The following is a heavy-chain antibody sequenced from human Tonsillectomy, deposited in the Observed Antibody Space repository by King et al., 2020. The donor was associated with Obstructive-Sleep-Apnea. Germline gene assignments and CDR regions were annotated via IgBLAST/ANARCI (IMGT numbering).Heavy chain of an antibody. Sequence: VQLVESGGGLVQPGGSLRLSCAASGLTVSSNFMNWVRQAPGKGLEWVSVIYSGGSTFHADSVKGRFTISRDNSKNTLYLKINSPRAEDTAVYFCASGADFSPFDYWGQGTLVTVSS. D-gene: IGHD3-3*01. V-gene: IGHV3-66*01. J-gene: IGHJ4*02. CDR1: GLTVSSNF. CDR3: ASGADFSPFDY. CDR2: IYSGGST.